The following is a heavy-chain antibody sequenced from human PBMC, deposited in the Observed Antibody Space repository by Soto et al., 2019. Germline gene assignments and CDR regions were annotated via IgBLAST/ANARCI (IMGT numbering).Heavy chain of an antibody. V-gene: IGHV4-4*02. Sequence: SETLSLTCAVSGGSISSSNWWSWVRQPPGKGLEWIGEIYHSGSTNYNPSLKSRVTISVDKSKNQFSLKLSSVTAADTAVYYCARGTTMVRGPRFDPWGQGTLVTVSS. CDR2: IYHSGST. J-gene: IGHJ5*02. CDR1: GGSISSSNW. CDR3: ARGTTMVRGPRFDP. D-gene: IGHD3-10*01.